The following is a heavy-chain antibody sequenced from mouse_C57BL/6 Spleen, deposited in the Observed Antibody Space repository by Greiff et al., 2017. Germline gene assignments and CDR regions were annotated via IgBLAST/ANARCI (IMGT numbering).Heavy chain of an antibody. CDR3: ARPDCYGSDYYAMDY. CDR2: ISSGSSTI. Sequence: EVMLVESGGGLVKPGGSLKLSCAASGFTFSDYGMHWVRQAPEKGLEWVAYISSGSSTIYYADTVKGRFTISRDNANNTLFLQMTSLRSEDTAMYYGARPDCYGSDYYAMDYGGQGTSVTVSS. CDR1: GFTFSDYG. V-gene: IGHV5-17*01. D-gene: IGHD1-1*01. J-gene: IGHJ4*01.